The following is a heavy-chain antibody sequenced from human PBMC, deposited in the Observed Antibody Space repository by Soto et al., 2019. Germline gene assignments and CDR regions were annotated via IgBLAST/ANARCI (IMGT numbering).Heavy chain of an antibody. CDR2: IYYSGST. V-gene: IGHV4-61*01. CDR1: GGSVSSGSYY. D-gene: IGHD6-13*01. J-gene: IGHJ4*02. CDR3: ARDRGQLVPFDF. Sequence: QVQLQESGPGLVKPSETLSLTCTVSGGSVSSGSYYWNWIRQPPGKGLEWIGYIYYSGSTNYNPSLKSRVTISVDTSKNLFSLKLTSVTAADTAVYYCARDRGQLVPFDFWGQGTLVTVSS.